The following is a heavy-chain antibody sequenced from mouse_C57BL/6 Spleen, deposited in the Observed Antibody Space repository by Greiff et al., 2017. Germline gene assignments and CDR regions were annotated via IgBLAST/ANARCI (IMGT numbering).Heavy chain of an antibody. CDR3: VRWGETY. CDR1: GFSFNTYA. V-gene: IGHV10-1*01. CDR2: IRSKSNNYAT. J-gene: IGHJ3*01. Sequence: EVKLMESGGGLVQPKGSLQLSCAASGFSFNTYAMNWVRQAPGKGLEWVARIRSKSNNYATYYADSVKDRFTISRDDSESMLYLQMNNLKTEDTAMYYCVRWGETYWGQGTLVTVSA.